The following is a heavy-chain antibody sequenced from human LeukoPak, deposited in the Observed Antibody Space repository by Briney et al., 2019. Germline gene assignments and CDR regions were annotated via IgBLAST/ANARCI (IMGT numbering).Heavy chain of an antibody. D-gene: IGHD3-3*01. Sequence: GGSLRLSCAASGFSFNDAWMNWVRQAPGKGLEWVGRIKRKADGETTDYAAPVKDRFTVSRDDSKNTLYLQMNSLKTEDTAVYYCTTGGYDSASGYYSLFDNWGQGTLVTVSS. CDR1: GFSFNDAW. V-gene: IGHV3-15*07. CDR3: TTGGYDSASGYYSLFDN. J-gene: IGHJ4*02. CDR2: IKRKADGETT.